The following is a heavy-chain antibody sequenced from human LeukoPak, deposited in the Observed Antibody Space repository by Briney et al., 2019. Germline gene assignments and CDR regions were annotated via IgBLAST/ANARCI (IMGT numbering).Heavy chain of an antibody. CDR1: GGSISSYY. Sequence: SETLSLTCTVSGGSISSYYWSWIRQPAGKGLEWIGRINTSGSTNYNPSLKSRVTMSVDTSKNQFSLKLSSVTAADTAVYYCARDGGYTAMVTNYFDYWGQGTLVTVSS. CDR3: ARDGGYTAMVTNYFDY. CDR2: INTSGST. D-gene: IGHD5-18*01. V-gene: IGHV4-4*07. J-gene: IGHJ4*02.